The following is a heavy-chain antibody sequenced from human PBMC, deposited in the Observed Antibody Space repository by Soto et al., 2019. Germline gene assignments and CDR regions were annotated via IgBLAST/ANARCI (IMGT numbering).Heavy chain of an antibody. CDR2: ITGSGGRT. J-gene: IGHJ5*02. Sequence: EVQLLESGGGLVQPGGSLRLSCAASGFTFSSYAMSWVRQAPGKGLEWVSGITGSGGRTHYADSVKGRFTISGDNSENTLSLQLNSLRAEDTAVYYCAKEGGGSPTYVLKNWFDPWGQGTLVTVSS. D-gene: IGHD2-15*01. CDR3: AKEGGGSPTYVLKNWFDP. CDR1: GFTFSSYA. V-gene: IGHV3-23*01.